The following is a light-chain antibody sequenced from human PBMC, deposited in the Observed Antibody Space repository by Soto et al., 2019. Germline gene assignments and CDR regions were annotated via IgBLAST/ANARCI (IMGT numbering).Light chain of an antibody. CDR3: QQRSSWPKT. CDR1: QSVGSSY. CDR2: GAS. Sequence: EIVLTQSPGTLSLSPGERATLSCRASQSVGSSYLAWYQHKPGQAPRLLIYGASSRATGIPDRFSGSGSGTDFTLTISSLEPEDFAVYYCQQRSSWPKTFGQGTRLEIK. V-gene: IGKV3D-20*02. J-gene: IGKJ2*01.